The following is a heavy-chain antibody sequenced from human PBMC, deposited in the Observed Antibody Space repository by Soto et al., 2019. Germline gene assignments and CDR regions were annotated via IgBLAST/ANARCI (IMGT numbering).Heavy chain of an antibody. J-gene: IGHJ4*02. Sequence: QVQLQESGPGLVKPSQTLSLTCTVSGGSISSGGYYWSWIRQHPGKGLEWIGYIYYSGSTYYNPSPKSRVTLSVDTSKNQFSLKLSSVPAADTAVYYCAREISYYDSSGYYYVYFDYWGQGTLVTVSS. CDR3: AREISYYDSSGYYYVYFDY. CDR1: GGSISSGGYY. D-gene: IGHD3-22*01. V-gene: IGHV4-31*03. CDR2: IYYSGST.